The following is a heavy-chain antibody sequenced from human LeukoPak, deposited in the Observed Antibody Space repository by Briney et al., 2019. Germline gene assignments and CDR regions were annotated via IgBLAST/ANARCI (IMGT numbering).Heavy chain of an antibody. D-gene: IGHD6-19*01. CDR2: IPYDGSNK. Sequence: GGSLRLSCAASGFTFSSYGMHWVRQAPGKGLEWVAVIPYDGSNKYYADSVKGRFTISRDNSKNTLYLQMNSLRAEDTAVYYCAKDLRLVRVLDYWGQGTLVIVSS. J-gene: IGHJ4*02. CDR3: AKDLRLVRVLDY. V-gene: IGHV3-30*18. CDR1: GFTFSSYG.